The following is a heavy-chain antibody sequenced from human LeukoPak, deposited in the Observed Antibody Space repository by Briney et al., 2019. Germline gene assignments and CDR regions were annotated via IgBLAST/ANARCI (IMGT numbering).Heavy chain of an antibody. CDR3: ARGGSSGWYFLYYYYYGMDV. CDR1: GYTFTSYD. V-gene: IGHV1-8*01. CDR2: MNPNSGNT. J-gene: IGHJ6*02. Sequence: ASVKVSCKASGYTFTSYDINWVRQATGQGLDWMGWMNPNSGNTGYAQKFQGRVTMTRNTSISTAYMELSSLRSEDTAVYYCARGGSSGWYFLYYYYYGMDVWGQGTTVTVSS. D-gene: IGHD6-19*01.